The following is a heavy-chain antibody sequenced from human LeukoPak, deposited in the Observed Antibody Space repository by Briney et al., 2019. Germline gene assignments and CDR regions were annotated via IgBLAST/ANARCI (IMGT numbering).Heavy chain of an antibody. CDR1: GGSISSYS. CDR3: ARVAYCSSSSCYRALDS. V-gene: IGHV4-59*01. D-gene: IGHD2-2*02. CDR2: IYYNGST. J-gene: IGHJ4*02. Sequence: SETLSLTCTVSGGSISSYSWSWIRQPPGKGLEWIGYIYYNGSTNYNPSLKSRVTISVDTTKNQFSLKLSSVTAADTAVYYCARVAYCSSSSCYRALDSWGQGTLVTVSS.